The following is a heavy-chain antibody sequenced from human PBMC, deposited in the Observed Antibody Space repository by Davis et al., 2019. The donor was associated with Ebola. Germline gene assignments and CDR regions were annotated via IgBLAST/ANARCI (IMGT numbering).Heavy chain of an antibody. CDR3: ARSLEGRSYDFWSGAPY. D-gene: IGHD3-3*01. Sequence: GESLKISCQGSGYSFTSYWIGWVRQMPGKGLEWMGIIYPGDSDTRYSPSFQGQVTISADKSISTAYLQWSSLKASDTAMYYCARSLEGRSYDFWSGAPYWGQGTLVTVSS. V-gene: IGHV5-51*01. CDR2: IYPGDSDT. J-gene: IGHJ4*02. CDR1: GYSFTSYW.